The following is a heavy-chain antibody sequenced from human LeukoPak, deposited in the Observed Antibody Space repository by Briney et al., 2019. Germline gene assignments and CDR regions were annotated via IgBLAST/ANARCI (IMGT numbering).Heavy chain of an antibody. CDR1: GFTLRNYW. V-gene: IGHV3-74*01. Sequence: QPGGSLRLSCAASGFTLRNYWMHWARQVPGRGLVWVSRISGDGSGTNYADSVKGRFTISRDNAKNPVYLQINNLRAQDTAVYFCARYSSSSGGPSYYLDYWGQGTLVTVSS. CDR3: ARYSSSSGGPSYYLDY. CDR2: ISGDGSGT. D-gene: IGHD6-6*01. J-gene: IGHJ4*02.